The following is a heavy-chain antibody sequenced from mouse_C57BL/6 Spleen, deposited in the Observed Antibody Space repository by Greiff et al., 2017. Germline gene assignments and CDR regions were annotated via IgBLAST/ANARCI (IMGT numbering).Heavy chain of an antibody. CDR1: GYAFSSYW. J-gene: IGHJ4*01. D-gene: IGHD5-1*01. CDR2: IYPGDGDT. V-gene: IGHV1-80*01. CDR3: ARTYVTVYAMDY. Sequence: QVQLKQSGAELVKPGASVKISCKASGYAFSSYWMNWVKQRPGKGLEWIGQIYPGDGDTNYNGKFKGKATLTADKSSSTAYMQLSSLTSEDSAVYFCARTYVTVYAMDYWGQGTSVTVSA.